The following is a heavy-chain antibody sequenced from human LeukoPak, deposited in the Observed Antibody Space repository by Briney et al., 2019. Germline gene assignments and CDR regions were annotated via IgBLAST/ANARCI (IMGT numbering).Heavy chain of an antibody. V-gene: IGHV1-18*01. CDR3: ARSSRIAVAGTGGRFDP. CDR1: GYTFTSYG. J-gene: IGHJ5*02. CDR2: ISAYNGNT. Sequence: ASVKVSCKASGYTFTSYGISWVRQAPGQGLEWMGWISAYNGNTNYAQKLQGRVTMTTDTSTSTAYMELRSLRSDDTAVYYCARSSRIAVAGTGGRFDPWGQGTLVTVSS. D-gene: IGHD6-19*01.